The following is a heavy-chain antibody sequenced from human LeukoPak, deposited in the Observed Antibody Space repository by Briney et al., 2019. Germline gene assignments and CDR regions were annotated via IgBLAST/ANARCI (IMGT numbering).Heavy chain of an antibody. Sequence: SETLSLTCTVSGGSISSGGYYWSWIRQHPGKGLEWIGYIYYSGSTNYNPSLKSRVTISVDTSKNQFSLKLSSVTAADTAVYYCARNTLDSSSYYFDYWGQGTLVTVSS. CDR3: ARNTLDSSSYYFDY. CDR2: IYYSGST. V-gene: IGHV4-61*08. CDR1: GGSISSGGYY. J-gene: IGHJ4*02. D-gene: IGHD6-6*01.